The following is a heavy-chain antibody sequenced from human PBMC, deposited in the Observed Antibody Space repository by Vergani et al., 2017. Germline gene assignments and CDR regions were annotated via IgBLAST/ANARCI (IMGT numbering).Heavy chain of an antibody. D-gene: IGHD6-19*01. Sequence: QLQLQESGPGLVKPSATLSLTCSVSGASIRSSKYYWASIRQPPGKGLEWIASIYYSWSTYYNPSLKSRVTINVDTSKNQFSLKLSSVTAADTAVYFCAGHSTVEWLVKLGWIDPWGQGILVTVSS. CDR2: IYYSWST. J-gene: IGHJ5*02. V-gene: IGHV4-39*01. CDR3: AGHSTVEWLVKLGWIDP. CDR1: GASIRSSKYY.